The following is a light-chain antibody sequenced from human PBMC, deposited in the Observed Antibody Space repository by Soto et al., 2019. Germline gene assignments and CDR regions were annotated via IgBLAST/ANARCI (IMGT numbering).Light chain of an antibody. CDR1: QSVSSN. J-gene: IGKJ2*01. CDR2: GAS. CDR3: QQYKTWYT. V-gene: IGKV3-15*01. Sequence: DIVMMQSPATLSVSPGERATLSCRASQSVSSNLAWYQQKPGQAPRLLIYGASTRATGIPARFSGSGSGTEFTLTISSLQSEDFAVYYCQQYKTWYTFGQGTKLEIK.